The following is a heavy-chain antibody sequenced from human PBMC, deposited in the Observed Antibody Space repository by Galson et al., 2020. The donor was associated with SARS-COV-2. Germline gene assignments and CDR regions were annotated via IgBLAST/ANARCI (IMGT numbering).Heavy chain of an antibody. J-gene: IGHJ4*02. CDR1: GFTFSSYS. V-gene: IGHV3-48*01. CDR3: ARLSSLDY. D-gene: IGHD6-13*01. Sequence: GESLKISCAASGFTFSSYSMNWVRQAPGKGLKWVSYISNSSRTIYYADSVKGRFTISRDNAKNSLYLHMNSLRADDTAVYYCARLSSLDYWGQGTLVTVSS. CDR2: ISNSSRTI.